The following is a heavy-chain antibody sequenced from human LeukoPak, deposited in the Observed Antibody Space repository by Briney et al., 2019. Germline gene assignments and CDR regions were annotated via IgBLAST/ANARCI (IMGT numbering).Heavy chain of an antibody. CDR2: IIPIFGTA. J-gene: IGHJ6*03. D-gene: IGHD3-9*01. CDR1: GGTFSTYA. Sequence: SLKVSCKASGGTFSTYAISWVRQSPGQGLEWWGGIIPIFGTANYAQKFQGRVTITADKSTSTAYMELSSLRSEDTAVYYCARTYYDILTAPGDYYYYYMDVWGKGTTVTVSS. CDR3: ARTYYDILTAPGDYYYYYMDV. V-gene: IGHV1-69*06.